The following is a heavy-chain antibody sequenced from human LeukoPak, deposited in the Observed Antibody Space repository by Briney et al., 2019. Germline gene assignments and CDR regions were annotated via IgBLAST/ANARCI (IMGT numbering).Heavy chain of an antibody. CDR3: ARVGYSSSWYTGYYYYYMDV. J-gene: IGHJ6*03. D-gene: IGHD6-13*01. V-gene: IGHV3-30*04. CDR2: ISYDGSNK. Sequence: PGRSLRLSCAASGFTFSSYAMHWVRQAPGKGLEWVAVISYDGSNKYYADSVKGRFTISRDNSKNTLYLQMNSLRAEDTAVYYCARVGYSSSWYTGYYYYYMDVWGKGTTVTVSS. CDR1: GFTFSSYA.